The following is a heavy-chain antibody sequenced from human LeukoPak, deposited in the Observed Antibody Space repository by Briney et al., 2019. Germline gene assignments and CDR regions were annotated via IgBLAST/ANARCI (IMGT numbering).Heavy chain of an antibody. V-gene: IGHV1-2*02. Sequence: ASVKVSCKASGYTFTAYYMHWVRQAPGQGLEWMGWINPNSGGTSSAQKFQGRVTMTRDTSISTAYMELSRLRSDDTAVFYCARETLLGTKDFDYWGQGTLVTVSS. J-gene: IGHJ4*02. CDR2: INPNSGGT. CDR1: GYTFTAYY. CDR3: ARETLLGTKDFDY. D-gene: IGHD7-27*01.